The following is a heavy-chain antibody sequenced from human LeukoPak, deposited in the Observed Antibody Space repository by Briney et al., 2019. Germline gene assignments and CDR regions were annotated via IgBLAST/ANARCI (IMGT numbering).Heavy chain of an antibody. V-gene: IGHV4-59*01. Sequence: SETLSLTCTVSGGSISSYYWSWIRQPPGKGLEWIGYIYYSGSTNYNPSLKSRVTISVDTSKNQFSLKLSSVTAADTAVYYCAREGYYDSREPFDYWGQGTLVTVSS. J-gene: IGHJ4*02. CDR1: GGSISSYY. D-gene: IGHD3-22*01. CDR3: AREGYYDSREPFDY. CDR2: IYYSGST.